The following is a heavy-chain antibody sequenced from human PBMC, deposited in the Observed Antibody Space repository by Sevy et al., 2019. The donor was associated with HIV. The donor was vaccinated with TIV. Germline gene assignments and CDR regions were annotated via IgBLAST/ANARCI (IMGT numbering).Heavy chain of an antibody. CDR2: IRSKAYGGTT. D-gene: IGHD3-16*02. CDR3: TRDGNDYVWGSYRYP. V-gene: IGHV3-49*03. CDR1: GFTFGDYA. J-gene: IGHJ4*02. Sequence: GGSLRLSCTASGFTFGDYAMSWFRQAPGKGLEWVGFIRSKAYGGTTEYAASVKGRFTISRDDSKSIAYLQMNSLKTEDTAVYYCTRDGNDYVWGSYRYPWGQGTLVTVSS.